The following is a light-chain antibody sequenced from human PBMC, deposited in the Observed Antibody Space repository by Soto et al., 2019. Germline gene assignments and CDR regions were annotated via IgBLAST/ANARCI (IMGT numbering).Light chain of an antibody. CDR3: HQTAANPWT. Sequence: DIQMTQSPSSLFASVGDRVTITCRPSQKIGVYLNWYQKKPGKAPKLLIHAASSLHSGVPSTFSGSGSGTDFALTISSLQPEDFATYYCHQTAANPWTFAQGTKVDIK. CDR2: AAS. V-gene: IGKV1-39*01. J-gene: IGKJ1*01. CDR1: QKIGVY.